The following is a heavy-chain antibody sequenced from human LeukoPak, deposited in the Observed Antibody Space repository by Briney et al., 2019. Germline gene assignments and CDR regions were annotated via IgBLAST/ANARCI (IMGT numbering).Heavy chain of an antibody. J-gene: IGHJ5*02. D-gene: IGHD2-2*01. Sequence: SQTLSLTCAISGDSVSSNSVTWNWTRQSPSRGLEWLGRTYYRSTWYNDYAVSVRGRITVNPDTSKNKFSLHLNSVTPEDTAVYYCARRLTQYDCFDPWGQGILVTVSS. CDR3: ARRLTQYDCFDP. V-gene: IGHV6-1*01. CDR2: TYYRSTWYN. CDR1: GDSVSSNSVT.